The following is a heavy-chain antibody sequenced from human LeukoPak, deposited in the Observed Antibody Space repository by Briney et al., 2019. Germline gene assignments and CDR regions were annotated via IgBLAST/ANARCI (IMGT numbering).Heavy chain of an antibody. V-gene: IGHV4-39*01. D-gene: IGHD1-7*01. J-gene: IGHJ4*02. CDR2: IYYSGST. CDR3: ARQEGTFDY. Sequence: SETLSLTCTVSGGSISSSSYYWGWIRQPPGKGLEWIGSIYYSGSTYYNPSLKSRVTISVDTSKNQFSLKLSSVTAADTAVYYCARQEGTFDYWGQGTLVTVSS. CDR1: GGSISSSSYY.